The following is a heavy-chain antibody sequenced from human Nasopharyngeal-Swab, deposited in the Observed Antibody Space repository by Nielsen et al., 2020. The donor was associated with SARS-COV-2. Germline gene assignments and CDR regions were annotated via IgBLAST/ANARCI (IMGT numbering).Heavy chain of an antibody. Sequence: KVSCKGSGYSFTSYWIGWVRQMPGKGLEWMGIIYPGDSDTRYSPSFQGQVTISADKSISTAYLQWSSLKASDTAMYYCARQTSEYSSGWYRGYYFDYWGQGTLVTVSS. CDR1: GYSFTSYW. CDR3: ARQTSEYSSGWYRGYYFDY. V-gene: IGHV5-51*01. J-gene: IGHJ4*02. D-gene: IGHD6-19*01. CDR2: IYPGDSDT.